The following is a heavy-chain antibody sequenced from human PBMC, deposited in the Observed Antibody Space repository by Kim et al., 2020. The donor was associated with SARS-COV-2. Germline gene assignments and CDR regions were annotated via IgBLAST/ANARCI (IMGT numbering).Heavy chain of an antibody. CDR2: IYYSGST. CDR1: GGSISSSSYY. CDR3: ARHSRIVVVPAAILA. D-gene: IGHD2-2*01. J-gene: IGHJ4*02. V-gene: IGHV4-39*01. Sequence: SETLSLTCTVSGGSISSSSYYWGWIRQPPGKGLEWFGSIYYSGSTYYNPSLKSLVTISVDTSKNQFSLKLSSVTAADTAVYYCARHSRIVVVPAAILAWGQGTMVTVSS.